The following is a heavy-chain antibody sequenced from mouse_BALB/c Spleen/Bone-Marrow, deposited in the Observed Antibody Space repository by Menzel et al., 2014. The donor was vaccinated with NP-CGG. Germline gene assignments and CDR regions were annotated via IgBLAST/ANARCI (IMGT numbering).Heavy chain of an antibody. V-gene: IGHV1-14*01. CDR2: INPYNDGT. CDR3: ASPYYRYDALDY. J-gene: IGHJ4*01. D-gene: IGHD2-14*01. Sequence: VQLKESGPELVKPGASVKMSCKASGYTFTSYVMHWVKQKPGQGLEWIGYINPYNDGTKYNEKFKGKATPTSDKSSSTAYMELSSLTSEDSAVYYCASPYYRYDALDYWGQGTSVTVSS. CDR1: GYTFTSYV.